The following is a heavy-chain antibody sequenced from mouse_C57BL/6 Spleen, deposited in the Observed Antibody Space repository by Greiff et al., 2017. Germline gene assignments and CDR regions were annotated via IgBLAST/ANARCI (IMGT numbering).Heavy chain of an antibody. J-gene: IGHJ2*01. CDR1: GYTFTSYW. Sequence: QVQLKQPGAELVRPGTSVKLSCKASGYTFTSYWMHWVKQRHGQGLEWIGVIDPYDSYTNYNQKFKGKATLTVDTSSSTAYMQLRSLTSDDSAVYYCARKDYFDYWGQGTTLTVSS. CDR3: ARKDYFDY. V-gene: IGHV1-59*01. CDR2: IDPYDSYT.